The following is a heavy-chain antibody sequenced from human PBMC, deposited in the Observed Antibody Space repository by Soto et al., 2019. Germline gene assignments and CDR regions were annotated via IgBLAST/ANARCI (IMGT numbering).Heavy chain of an antibody. CDR1: GGSISSGDYY. J-gene: IGHJ5*02. Sequence: TLSLTCTVSGGSISSGDYYWSWIRQPPGKGLEWIGYIYYSGSTYYNPSLKSRVTISVDTSKNQFSLKLSSVTAADTAVYYCARERGTMNWWFDPWGQGTLVTVSS. CDR2: IYYSGST. V-gene: IGHV4-30-4*01. CDR3: ARERGTMNWWFDP. D-gene: IGHD1-1*01.